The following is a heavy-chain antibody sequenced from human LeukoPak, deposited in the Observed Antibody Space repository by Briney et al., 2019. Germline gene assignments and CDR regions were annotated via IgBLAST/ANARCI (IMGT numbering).Heavy chain of an antibody. CDR1: GFTFSSYW. CDR2: IKQDGSEK. CDR3: ARWFTYYHDSSGYFLDY. J-gene: IGHJ4*02. D-gene: IGHD3-22*01. Sequence: HPGGSLRLSCAASGFTFSSYWMSWVRQAPGKGLEWVANIKQDGSEKYYVDSVKGRFTISRDNAKNSLYLQMNSLRAEDTAVYYCARWFTYYHDSSGYFLDYWGQGTLVTVSS. V-gene: IGHV3-7*01.